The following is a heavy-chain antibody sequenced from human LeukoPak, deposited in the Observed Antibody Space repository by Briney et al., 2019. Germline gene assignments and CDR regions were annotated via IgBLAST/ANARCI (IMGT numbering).Heavy chain of an antibody. CDR2: ITGDGSTP. J-gene: IGHJ5*02. CDR1: GFVFSNYA. V-gene: IGHV3-64*01. Sequence: GGSLRLSCVTSGFVFSNYAMNWVRQAPGKGLEYVSAITGDGSTPYYANSVKGRFTISRDNSRNTLYLQMGSLRSEDMAVYYCARVGFSGYDSWGQGTLVTVSS. CDR3: ARVGFSGYDS. D-gene: IGHD5-12*01.